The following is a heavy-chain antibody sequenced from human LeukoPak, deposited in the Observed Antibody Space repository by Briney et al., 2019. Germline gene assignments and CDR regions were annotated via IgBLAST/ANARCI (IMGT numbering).Heavy chain of an antibody. CDR2: ISAYNGNT. V-gene: IGHV1-18*01. CDR1: GYTFTSYG. CDR3: AREGYSYGYQNNWFDP. J-gene: IGHJ5*02. Sequence: ASVKVSCKASGYTFTSYGIGWVRQAPGQGLEWMGWISAYNGNTNYAQKLQGRVTMTTDTSTSTAYMELRSLRSDDTAVYYCAREGYSYGYQNNWFDPWGQGTLVTVSS. D-gene: IGHD5-18*01.